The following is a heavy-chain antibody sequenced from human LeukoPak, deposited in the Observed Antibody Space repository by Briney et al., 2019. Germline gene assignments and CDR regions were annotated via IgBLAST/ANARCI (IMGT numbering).Heavy chain of an antibody. D-gene: IGHD3-10*01. CDR3: ARGLPGVRGVDYVFDI. J-gene: IGHJ3*02. CDR1: GFTLSRYD. V-gene: IGHV3-13*04. CDR2: IATGGDT. Sequence: GGSLRLSCAASGFTLSRYDMHWVRQVTGKGLKWVSVIATGGDTYYPDSVKGRFTISRENAKNSLYLQMNSLRAGDTAVYYCARGLPGVRGVDYVFDIWGQGTMVTVSS.